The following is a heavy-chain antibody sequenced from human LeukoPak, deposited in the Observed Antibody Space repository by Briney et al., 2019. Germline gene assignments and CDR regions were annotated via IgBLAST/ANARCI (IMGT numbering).Heavy chain of an antibody. CDR3: AKELARWELEGNFDY. Sequence: GGSLRLSCAASGFTVSSNYMSWVRQAPGKGLEWVSVIYSGGSTYYADSVKGRFTISRGNSKNTLYLQMNSLRAEDTAVYYCAKELARWELEGNFDYWGQGTLVTVSS. CDR1: GFTVSSNY. J-gene: IGHJ4*02. V-gene: IGHV3-53*01. D-gene: IGHD1-26*01. CDR2: IYSGGST.